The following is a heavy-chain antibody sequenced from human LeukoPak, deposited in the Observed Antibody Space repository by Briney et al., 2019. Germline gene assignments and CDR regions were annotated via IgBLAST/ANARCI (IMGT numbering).Heavy chain of an antibody. Sequence: SETLSLTCTVSGGSISSSSYYWGWIRQPPGKGLKWIGSIYYSGSTYYNPSLKSRVTISVDTSKNQFSLKLSSVTAADTAVYYCARVSWFPGTSYYYMDVWGKGTTVTVSS. CDR1: GGSISSSSYY. J-gene: IGHJ6*03. V-gene: IGHV4-39*07. D-gene: IGHD1-1*01. CDR2: IYYSGST. CDR3: ARVSWFPGTSYYYMDV.